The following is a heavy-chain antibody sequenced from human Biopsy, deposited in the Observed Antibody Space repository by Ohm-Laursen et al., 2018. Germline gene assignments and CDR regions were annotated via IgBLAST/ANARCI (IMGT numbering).Heavy chain of an antibody. J-gene: IGHJ4*02. D-gene: IGHD6-19*01. Sequence: TLSLTCAVYGGSFSGYYWSWIRQPPGKGLEWIGEINHSGSTNYNPSLKSRVTISVDTSKNQFSLKLSPVTAAETAVYYCARGRLRAVARFDYWGQGTLVTVSS. CDR1: GGSFSGYY. CDR2: INHSGST. V-gene: IGHV4-34*01. CDR3: ARGRLRAVARFDY.